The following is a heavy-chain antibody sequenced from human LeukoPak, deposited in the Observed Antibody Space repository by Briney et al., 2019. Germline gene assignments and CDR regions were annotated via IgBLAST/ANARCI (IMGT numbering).Heavy chain of an antibody. CDR3: ARDLQGAVAGTRYNWFDP. CDR2: IYHSGST. Sequence: SETLSLTCAVSGYSISSGYYWGRIRQPPGKGLEWIGSIYHSGSTYYNPSLKSRVTISVDTSKNQFSLKLSSVTAADTAVYYCARDLQGAVAGTRYNWFDPWGQGTLVTVSS. J-gene: IGHJ5*02. CDR1: GYSISSGYY. V-gene: IGHV4-38-2*02. D-gene: IGHD6-19*01.